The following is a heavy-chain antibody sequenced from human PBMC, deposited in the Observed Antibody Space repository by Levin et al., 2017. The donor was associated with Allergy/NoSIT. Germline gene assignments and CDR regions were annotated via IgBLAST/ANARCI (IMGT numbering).Heavy chain of an antibody. D-gene: IGHD3-10*01. CDR3: ARDFGSGRAVGIPYYVMDV. V-gene: IGHV3-33*01. J-gene: IGHJ6*02. CDR1: GFTFRSYG. CDR2: IWDDGSKK. Sequence: LSLTCAASGFTFRSYGIHSVRQAPGKGLEWVAVIWDDGSKKYYEDSVKGRFTISRDNSKNTLYLQMNSLRAEDTAVFYCARDFGSGRAVGIPYYVMDVWGQGTTVIVSS.